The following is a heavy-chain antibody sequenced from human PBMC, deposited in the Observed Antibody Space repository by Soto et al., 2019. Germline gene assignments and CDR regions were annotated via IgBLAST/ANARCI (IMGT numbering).Heavy chain of an antibody. J-gene: IGHJ6*02. CDR2: IYTSASI. V-gene: IGHV4-4*07. CDR3: ARDREAGYNFYYGMDV. CDR1: GYSISSGYY. Sequence: PSETLSLTCAVSGYSISSGYYWGWLRQPAGKGLEWIGRIYTSASINYNPSLKGRVTLSVDTSTNQVSLRLASVTAADTAIYYCARDREAGYNFYYGMDVWGQGTTVTVSS. D-gene: IGHD6-19*01.